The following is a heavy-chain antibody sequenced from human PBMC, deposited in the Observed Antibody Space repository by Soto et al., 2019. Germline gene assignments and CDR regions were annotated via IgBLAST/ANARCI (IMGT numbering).Heavy chain of an antibody. CDR2: IYHNERT. V-gene: IGHV4-4*02. CDR1: GVSISSSQW. CDR3: ERTKDYFYGVDV. Sequence: QVQLQESGPGLVKPSGTLSLTCAVSGVSISSSQWWSWVRQPPGKGLEWIGEIYHNERTNYNPSLKSRLTMSLDRSKNQVSLKLSSVTAAATVTFYCERTKDYFYGVDVWGQGTTVTVSS. J-gene: IGHJ6*02.